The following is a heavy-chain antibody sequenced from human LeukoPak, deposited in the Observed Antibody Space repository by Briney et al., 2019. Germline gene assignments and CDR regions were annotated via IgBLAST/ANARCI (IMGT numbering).Heavy chain of an antibody. J-gene: IGHJ4*02. V-gene: IGHV4-39*07. CDR3: ARYQTGTMFAV. CDR2: HSHSGSA. CDR1: GASINSDTYY. Sequence: SETLSLTCTVSGASINSDTYYWGWIRQPPGKGLEWIGTHSHSGSAYYNPSLRSRITMSLETSENQLSLKLYSVTAADTAIYYCARYQTGTMFAVWGQGTLVTVSS. D-gene: IGHD1/OR15-1a*01.